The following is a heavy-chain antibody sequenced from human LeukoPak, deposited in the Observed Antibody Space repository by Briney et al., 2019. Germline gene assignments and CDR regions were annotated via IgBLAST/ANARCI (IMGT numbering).Heavy chain of an antibody. CDR1: GFTFSSNY. D-gene: IGHD5-12*01. CDR3: ARTWRRGYGMDV. V-gene: IGHV3-66*02. J-gene: IGHJ6*04. Sequence: GGSLRLSCAASGFTFSSNYMSWVRQAPGKGLEWVSVIYSGGSTYYADSVKGRFTISRDNSKNTLYLQMNSLRAEDTAVYYCARTWRRGYGMDVWGKGTTVTVSS. CDR2: IYSGGST.